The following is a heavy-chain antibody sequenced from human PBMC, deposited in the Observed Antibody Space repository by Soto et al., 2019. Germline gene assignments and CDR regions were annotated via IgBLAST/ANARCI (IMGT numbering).Heavy chain of an antibody. V-gene: IGHV1-18*01. CDR3: ARMKMASIRGMVWFAP. Sequence: QVQLVQSGAEVKKPGASVKVSCKASGYTFTSYGISWVRQAPGQGLEWMGWISAYNGNTNYAQKLQGRVTMTTDTPPGTAYLERRSLRSAVTAVYYCARMKMASIRGMVWFAPWGQGTLVTVSS. D-gene: IGHD3-16*01. CDR2: ISAYNGNT. J-gene: IGHJ5*02. CDR1: GYTFTSYG.